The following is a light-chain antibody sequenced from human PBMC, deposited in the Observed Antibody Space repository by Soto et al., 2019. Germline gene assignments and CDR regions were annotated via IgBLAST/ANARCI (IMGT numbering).Light chain of an antibody. V-gene: IGKV4-1*01. J-gene: IGKJ4*01. CDR2: WAS. CDR1: QSVLYSSNNKNY. CDR3: QQYYSTPPT. Sequence: DIVMTQSPDSLAVSLCDMATINCKSSQSVLYSSNNKNYLAWYQQKPGQPPKLLIYWASTRESGVPDRFSGSGSGTDFTLTISNLQAEDVAVYYCQQYYSTPPTFGGGTKVEIK.